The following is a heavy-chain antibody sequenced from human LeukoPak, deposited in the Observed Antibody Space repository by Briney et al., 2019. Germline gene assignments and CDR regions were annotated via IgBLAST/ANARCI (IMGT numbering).Heavy chain of an antibody. CDR1: GFTFSSYG. J-gene: IGHJ4*02. D-gene: IGHD5-12*01. V-gene: IGHV3-30*18. CDR2: ISYDGSNK. Sequence: QTGGSLRLSCAASGFTFSSYGMHWVRQAPGKGLEWVALISYDGSNKYYADSVKGRFTISRDNSKNTLYLQMNSLRAEDTAVFYCAKDSTDSGYPFDYWGQGTLVTVSS. CDR3: AKDSTDSGYPFDY.